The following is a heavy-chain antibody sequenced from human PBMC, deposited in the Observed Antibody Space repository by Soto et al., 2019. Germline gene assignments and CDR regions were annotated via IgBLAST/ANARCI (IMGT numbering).Heavy chain of an antibody. J-gene: IGHJ4*02. CDR2: IWYDGSNK. V-gene: IGHV3-33*03. Sequence: GGSLRLSCAASGFTFSSYGMHWVRQAPGKGLEWVAVIWYDGSNKYYADSVKGRFTISRDNSKNSLYLQMNSLRTEDTALYYCAKAASAMVRGVIDYWGQGTLVTVSS. CDR3: AKAASAMVRGVIDY. CDR1: GFTFSSYG. D-gene: IGHD3-10*01.